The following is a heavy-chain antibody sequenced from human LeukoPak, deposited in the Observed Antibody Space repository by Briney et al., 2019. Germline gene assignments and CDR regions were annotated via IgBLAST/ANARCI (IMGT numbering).Heavy chain of an antibody. CDR1: GFTFSNPR. J-gene: IGHJ4*02. V-gene: IGHV3-15*01. Sequence: GSLRLSCAASGFTFSNPRINWVRQGPGKGLEWVGRVKTKTVGGTTDYAAPVKGRFTISRDDSKNTLYLQMDSLKTEDTAVYYCTTHPYWGQGTLVTVSS. CDR2: VKTKTVGGTT. CDR3: TTHPY.